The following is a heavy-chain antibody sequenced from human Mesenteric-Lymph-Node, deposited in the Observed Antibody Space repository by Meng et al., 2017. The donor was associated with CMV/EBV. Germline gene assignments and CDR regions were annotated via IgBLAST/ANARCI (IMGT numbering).Heavy chain of an antibody. CDR1: GYSISSGYY. J-gene: IGHJ4*02. V-gene: IGHV4-38-2*02. CDR2: VYHSGTT. CDR3: ARRDYYGSSHDY. Sequence: GSLRLSCIVSGYSISSGYYWGWIRQPPGKGLEWIGNVYHSGTTYYSPSLKSRVKISVDTSKNQFSLRVNSVTAADTAVYCCARRDYYGSSHDYWGQGTLVTVSS. D-gene: IGHD3-10*01.